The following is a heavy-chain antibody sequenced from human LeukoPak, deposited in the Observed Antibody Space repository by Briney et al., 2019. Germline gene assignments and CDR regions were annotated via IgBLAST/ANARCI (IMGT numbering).Heavy chain of an antibody. CDR1: CHFIGRSY. CDR3: ARLIPGTAGLRKNYDY. Sequence: ADTLSLMHTLSCHFIGRSYGEWIRQPAGEGLGWIGYISASGNTNYTPSLNTGIVISVDMSKNQFSLKLSSVTTADTDVYYCARLIPGTAGLRKNYDYWGQGTMVTVSS. V-gene: IGHV4-4*09. CDR2: ISASGNT. D-gene: IGHD1-20*01. J-gene: IGHJ4*01.